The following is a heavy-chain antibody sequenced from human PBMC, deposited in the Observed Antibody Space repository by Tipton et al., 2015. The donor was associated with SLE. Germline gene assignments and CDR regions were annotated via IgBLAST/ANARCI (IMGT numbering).Heavy chain of an antibody. J-gene: IGHJ4*02. D-gene: IGHD1-1*01. CDR2: IYTGGFT. CDR3: ARVLDVLDY. V-gene: IGHV4-61*02. Sequence: LRLSCTVSGASVSSRSYYWNWVRQPAGKGLGWIGRIYTGGFTYYNPSLESRVTISMDTSKNQFSLKLTSVTAADTAVYYCARVLDVLDYWGQGTLVTVSS. CDR1: GASVSSRSYY.